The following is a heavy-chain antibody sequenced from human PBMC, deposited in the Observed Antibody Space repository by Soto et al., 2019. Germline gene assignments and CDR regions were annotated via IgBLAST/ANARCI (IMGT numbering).Heavy chain of an antibody. V-gene: IGHV1-46*01. CDR3: ATVYALLGATTAPLDY. J-gene: IGHJ4*01. CDR2: INPSGGST. CDR1: GYTFTSYY. Sequence: GASVKVSCKASGYTFTSYYMHWVRQAPGQGLEWMGIINPSGGSTSYAQKFQGRVTMTRDTSTSTVYMELSSLRSEDTAVYYCATVYALLGATTAPLDYWGRGTLVTVSS. D-gene: IGHD1-26*01.